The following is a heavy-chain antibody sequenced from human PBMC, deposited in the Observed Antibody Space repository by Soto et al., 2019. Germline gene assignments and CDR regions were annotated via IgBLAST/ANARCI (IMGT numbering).Heavy chain of an antibody. CDR3: ASGPSRWFPYFFDS. J-gene: IGHJ4*02. V-gene: IGHV1-69*01. CDR2: IIPYYNTL. CDR1: EGTFNSYA. Sequence: QAQVVQSGAEVSKPGSSVKLSCKASEGTFNSYAIAWVRQAPGQGLEWMGGIIPYYNTLNSAQKLQDRVTITADDATNSVYMELSSLRSDDTAVYFCASGPSRWFPYFFDSWAQGTMVTVSS. D-gene: IGHD6-13*01.